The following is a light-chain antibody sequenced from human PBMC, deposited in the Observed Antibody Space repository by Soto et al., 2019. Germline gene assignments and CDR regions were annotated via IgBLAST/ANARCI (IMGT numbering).Light chain of an antibody. CDR3: QQYNSYPGT. Sequence: DIQMTQSPSTLSASVGDRVTITCRASQSISNWLAWYQQKPGKAPNLLIYDASNLESVVPSRFSGSGSGTKFTLTISSLQSDDFATYYCQQYNSYPGTFGQGTKVEIK. V-gene: IGKV1-5*01. CDR1: QSISNW. J-gene: IGKJ1*01. CDR2: DAS.